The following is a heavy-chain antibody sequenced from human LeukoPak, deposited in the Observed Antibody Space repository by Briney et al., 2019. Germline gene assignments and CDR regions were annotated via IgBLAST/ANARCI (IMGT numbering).Heavy chain of an antibody. CDR1: GGSISSYY. J-gene: IGHJ4*02. CDR3: ARERFLEWFTDY. Sequence: ASETLSLTCTVSGGSISSYYWSWIRQPAGKGLEWIGRIYTSGSTNYNPSLKSRVTMSVDTSKNQFPLKLSSVTAADTAVYYCARERFLEWFTDYWGQGTLVTVSS. CDR2: IYTSGST. D-gene: IGHD3-3*01. V-gene: IGHV4-4*07.